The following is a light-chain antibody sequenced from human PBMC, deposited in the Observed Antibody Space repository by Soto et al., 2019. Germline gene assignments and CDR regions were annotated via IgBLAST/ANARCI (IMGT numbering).Light chain of an antibody. CDR1: QSVSSN. CDR3: QQYNNWPHT. J-gene: IGKJ1*01. Sequence: EIVMTQSPATLSVSPGERASLSCRASQSVSSNLAWYQQKPGQAPRLFIYGASTRATGIPARFSGSGSGTEFTLTISSLQSEDFAVYYCQQYNNWPHTFGQGTKVEIK. CDR2: GAS. V-gene: IGKV3-15*01.